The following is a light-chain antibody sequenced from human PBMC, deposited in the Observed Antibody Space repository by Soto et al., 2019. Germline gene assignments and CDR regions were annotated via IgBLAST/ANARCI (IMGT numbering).Light chain of an antibody. CDR2: DVT. CDR1: SSDVGAYNY. Sequence: QSALTQPASVSGSPGQSIAISCTGTSSDVGAYNYVSWYQHHPGKAPKLMIYDVTNRPSGVSNRFSGSKSGNTASLTISGLQADDEAEYYCSSYTSSYTYVFGTGTKLTVL. J-gene: IGLJ1*01. CDR3: SSYTSSYTYV. V-gene: IGLV2-14*03.